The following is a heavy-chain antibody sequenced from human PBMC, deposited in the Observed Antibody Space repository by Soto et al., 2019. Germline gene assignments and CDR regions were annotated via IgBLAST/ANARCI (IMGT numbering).Heavy chain of an antibody. D-gene: IGHD3-3*01. CDR3: SCGGHYGHSMI. V-gene: IGHV4-61*08. CDR1: GDSVSGGGYY. Sequence: QVQLQESGPGLVKPSETLSLICTVSGDSVSGGGYYWTWIRQPPGKGLEWIGDISFTGDTTYNPSRRGRVTLARHTSKNQFSLKLTSATAADTALYYCSCGGHYGHSMIWGQGALVTVSS. CDR2: ISFTGDT. J-gene: IGHJ4*02.